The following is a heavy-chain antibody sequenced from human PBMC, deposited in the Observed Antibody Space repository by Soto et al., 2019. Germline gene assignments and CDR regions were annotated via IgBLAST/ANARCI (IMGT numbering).Heavy chain of an antibody. CDR2: IKSKTEGGTT. CDR3: TTEELRFGETPSRYV. J-gene: IGHJ6*02. Sequence: GGSLRLSCAASGFTFSNAWMNWVRQAPGKGLEWVGRIKSKTEGGTTNYAETVKGGFTISRDDSTNKLYLQMNSLKTEDTAVYYCTTEELRFGETPSRYVWGQGTTVTVSS. D-gene: IGHD3-10*01. CDR1: GFTFSNAW. V-gene: IGHV3-15*07.